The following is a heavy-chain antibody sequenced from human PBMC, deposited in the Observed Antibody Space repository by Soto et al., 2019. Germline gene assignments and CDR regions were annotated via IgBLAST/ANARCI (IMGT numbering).Heavy chain of an antibody. CDR3: ARDDHIVVVPTSLGAMDV. V-gene: IGHV4-4*02. CDR1: GGSISSNKW. Sequence: QVQLQESGPGLVKPSETLSLTCAVYGGSISSNKWWRWVRQPPGKGLEWIGEIYHSGSTNYNPSRKSRVTISLDKSKNQFSLKLTSVTAADSAVYYCARDDHIVVVPTSLGAMDVWGQGTTVTVSS. CDR2: IYHSGST. D-gene: IGHD2-2*01. J-gene: IGHJ6*02.